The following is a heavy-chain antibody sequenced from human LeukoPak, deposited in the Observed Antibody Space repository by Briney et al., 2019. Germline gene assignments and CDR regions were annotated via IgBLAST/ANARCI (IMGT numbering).Heavy chain of an antibody. D-gene: IGHD4-17*01. CDR3: ARDVRRIWPGYMTTVTTGYYHGMDV. J-gene: IGHJ6*02. CDR2: IWYDGSNK. CDR1: GFTFSSFG. V-gene: IGHV3-33*01. Sequence: GRSLRLSCVASGFTFSSFGMHWVRQAPGKGLEWVAVIWYDGSNKYYADSVKGRFTISRDNSKNTLYLQMNSLRAEDTAVYYCARDVRRIWPGYMTTVTTGYYHGMDVWGQGTTVTVSS.